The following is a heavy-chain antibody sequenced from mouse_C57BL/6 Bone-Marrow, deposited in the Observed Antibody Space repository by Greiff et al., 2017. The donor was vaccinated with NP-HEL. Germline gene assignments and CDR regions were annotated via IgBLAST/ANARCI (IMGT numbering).Heavy chain of an antibody. CDR3: TTRIPITTVVATGYFDY. CDR1: GFNIKDAY. CDR2: IDPENGDT. D-gene: IGHD1-1*01. J-gene: IGHJ2*01. Sequence: VQLQQSGAELVRPGASVKLSCTASGFNIKDAYMHWVKQRPEQGLEWIGWIDPENGDTDYASKFQGKATITADTSSNTAYLQLSILTSEDTAVYYCTTRIPITTVVATGYFDYWGQGTTLTVSA. V-gene: IGHV14-4*01.